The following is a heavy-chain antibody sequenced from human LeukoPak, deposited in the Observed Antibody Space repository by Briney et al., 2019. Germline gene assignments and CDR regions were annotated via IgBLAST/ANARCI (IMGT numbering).Heavy chain of an antibody. CDR2: IGPTGFDR. D-gene: IGHD1-14*01. Sequence: GGSLRLSCTTSGLTFSTSGLNWVRQAPGKGLEWVASIGPTGFDRYHADSIKGRFTISRDNANNFLYLQMDSLRAEDTAVYYCATETNGRHYDYWGQGTLLTVSS. CDR1: GLTFSTSG. CDR3: ATETNGRHYDY. V-gene: IGHV3-21*06. J-gene: IGHJ4*02.